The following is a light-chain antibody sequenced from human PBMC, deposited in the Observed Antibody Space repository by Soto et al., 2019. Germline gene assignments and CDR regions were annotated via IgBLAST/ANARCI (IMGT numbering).Light chain of an antibody. J-gene: IGKJ3*01. V-gene: IGKV1-5*03. CDR1: LRSSSW. CDR3: QQYNSYPLT. CDR2: RAS. Sequence: DIQMTQSPSTLYASIGDRVTITCRARLRSSSWLAWYQPKPGKAPKYLIYRASSLESGVPSRFSGSGYGAEFTLTISSLQPDDFATYYCQQYNSYPLTVGPGTKVDIK.